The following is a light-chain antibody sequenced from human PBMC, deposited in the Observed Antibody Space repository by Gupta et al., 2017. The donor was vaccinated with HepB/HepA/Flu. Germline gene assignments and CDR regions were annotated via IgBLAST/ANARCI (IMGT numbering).Light chain of an antibody. CDR3: MIWHSSTVI. CDR1: SGINVGTYR. CDR2: YRSDSDK. V-gene: IGLV5-45*02. Sequence: QAVLTQPSSISASPGASASLTCTLRSGINVGTYRIYWYQQKPGSPPQYLLNYRSDSDKQQGSGVPSRFSGSKDASANAGILLISGLQSEDEADYYCMIWHSSTVIFGGGTKLIVL. J-gene: IGLJ2*01.